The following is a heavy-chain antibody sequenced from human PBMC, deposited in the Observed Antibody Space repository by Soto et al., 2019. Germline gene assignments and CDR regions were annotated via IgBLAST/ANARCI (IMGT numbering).Heavy chain of an antibody. J-gene: IGHJ4*02. Sequence: QVQLVESGGGLVQPGGSLRLSCAASGFTFSDYYMSWIRQAPGKGLEWVSYISSSSSYTNYADSVKGRFTISRDNAKNSLYLQMNSLRAEDTAVYYCARDESGSHFDYWGQGTLVTVSS. CDR1: GFTFSDYY. V-gene: IGHV3-11*05. D-gene: IGHD3-10*01. CDR3: ARDESGSHFDY. CDR2: ISSSSSYT.